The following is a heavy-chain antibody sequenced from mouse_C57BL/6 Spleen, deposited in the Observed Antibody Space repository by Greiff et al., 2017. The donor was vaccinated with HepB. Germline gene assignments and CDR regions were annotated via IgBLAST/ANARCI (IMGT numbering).Heavy chain of an antibody. V-gene: IGHV1-19*01. Sequence: EVQLQQSGAELVKPGASVKISCKASGYAFSSYWLNWVKQRPGKSLEWIGVINPYNGGTSYNQKFKGKATLTVDKSSSTAYMELNSLTSEDSAVYYCARYYDYDEYFDVWGTGTTVTVSS. J-gene: IGHJ1*03. D-gene: IGHD2-4*01. CDR2: INPYNGGT. CDR3: ARYYDYDEYFDV. CDR1: GYAFSSYW.